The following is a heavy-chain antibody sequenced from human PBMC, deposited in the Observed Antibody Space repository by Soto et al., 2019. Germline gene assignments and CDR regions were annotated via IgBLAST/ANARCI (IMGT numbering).Heavy chain of an antibody. CDR3: AKDGYDNSGDLYYFDD. Sequence: GGSLRLSCAASGFTFSTFAMSWVRQTPGKGLEWVSSISGSPSSTYYADPVKGRFTISRDNSKKTLFLQMSSLRAEDTAIYYCAKDGYDNSGDLYYFDDWGQGTLVTVSS. CDR2: ISGSPSST. D-gene: IGHD3-22*01. CDR1: GFTFSTFA. V-gene: IGHV3-23*01. J-gene: IGHJ4*02.